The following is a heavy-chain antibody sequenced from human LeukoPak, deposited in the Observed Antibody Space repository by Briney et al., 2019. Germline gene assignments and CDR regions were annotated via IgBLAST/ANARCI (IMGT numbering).Heavy chain of an antibody. CDR3: ARANRDDYIGAFDI. Sequence: GGSLRLSCAASGFTFSSCWMSWVRQAPGKGLEGVAIINQDGSEKDYVDSLKGRFTISRDNAKNSLYVQMNSLRAEDTAVYYCARANRDDYIGAFDIWGQGTMVTVSS. D-gene: IGHD5-24*01. CDR1: GFTFSSCW. V-gene: IGHV3-7*05. J-gene: IGHJ3*02. CDR2: INQDGSEK.